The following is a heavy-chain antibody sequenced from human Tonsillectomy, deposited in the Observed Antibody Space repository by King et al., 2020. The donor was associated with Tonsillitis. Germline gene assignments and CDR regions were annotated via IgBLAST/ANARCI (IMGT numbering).Heavy chain of an antibody. CDR3: SKRPAAVSQYYHMDV. J-gene: IGHJ6*03. D-gene: IGHD2-2*01. V-gene: IGHV4-4*02. CDR2: IYQSGTS. Sequence: QLQESGPGLLKPSGTLSLTCAVSGGPISSRNWWGWVRQPPGKGLEWIGEIYQSGTSHYNPSLTSRVTISVDKSKNQFSLNLTSVTAADTAVYYCSKRPAAVSQYYHMDVWGKGTTVTVSS. CDR1: GGPISSRNW.